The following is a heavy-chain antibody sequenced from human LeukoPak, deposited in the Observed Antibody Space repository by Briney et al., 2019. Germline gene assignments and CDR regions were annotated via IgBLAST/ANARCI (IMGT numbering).Heavy chain of an antibody. V-gene: IGHV3-21*06. J-gene: IGHJ6*03. CDR2: IGPTGSDR. Sequence: RGSLRLSCTASGLTFSTSGFNWVRQAPGKGLEWVASIGPTGSDRYHADSIKGRFTISRDNANNFLYLQMNSLRAEDTAVYYCARIIAAAGTGYMDVWGKGTTVTVSS. CDR3: ARIIAAAGTGYMDV. CDR1: GLTFSTSG. D-gene: IGHD6-13*01.